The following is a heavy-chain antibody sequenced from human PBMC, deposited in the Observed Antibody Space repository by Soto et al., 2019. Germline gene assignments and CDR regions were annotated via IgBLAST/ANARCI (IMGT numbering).Heavy chain of an antibody. CDR1: GDSIRSSSY. Sequence: SETLSLTCTVSGDSIRSSSYWGWIRQPPGKGLEWIGSIYSTGNTYYNPSLNSQVTISVDTSKNQSSLNVISVTAADTAVYYCRRSSRYSTDVWGQGTTVTVS. J-gene: IGHJ6*02. CDR2: IYSTGNT. D-gene: IGHD6-13*01. V-gene: IGHV4-39*01. CDR3: RRSSRYSTDV.